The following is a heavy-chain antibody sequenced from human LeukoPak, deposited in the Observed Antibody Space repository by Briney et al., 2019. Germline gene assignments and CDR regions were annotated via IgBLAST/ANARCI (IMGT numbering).Heavy chain of an antibody. V-gene: IGHV1-2*02. CDR2: INPNSGGT. J-gene: IGHJ5*02. CDR1: GFTS. CDR3: AREDGGWFDP. Sequence: GASVKVSCKASGFTSMHWVRQAPGQGLEWMGWINPNSGGTNYAQKFQGRVTMTRDTSISTAYMELSRLRSDDTAVYYCAREDGGWFDPWGQGTLVTVSS.